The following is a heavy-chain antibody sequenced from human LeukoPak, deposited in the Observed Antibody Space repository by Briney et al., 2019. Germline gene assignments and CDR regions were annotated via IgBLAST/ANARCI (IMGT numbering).Heavy chain of an antibody. V-gene: IGHV1-18*01. D-gene: IGHD3-22*01. J-gene: IGHJ6*02. CDR2: ISDYNGKT. Sequence: ASVKVSCKASGDAFSSYGINWVRQVPGQGLEWMGWISDYNGKTNYTQKLQGRLTLTTDTSTRTAYMELRSLRSDDTAVYYCARVVGDYDRSGYYSEYYGMDVWGQGTTVTVSS. CDR3: ARVVGDYDRSGYYSEYYGMDV. CDR1: GDAFSSYG.